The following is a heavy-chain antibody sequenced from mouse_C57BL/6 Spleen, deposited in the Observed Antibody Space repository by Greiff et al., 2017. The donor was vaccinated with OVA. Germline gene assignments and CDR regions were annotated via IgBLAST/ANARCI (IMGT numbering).Heavy chain of an antibody. J-gene: IGHJ1*03. CDR1: GYTFTTYP. CDR3: ARRGGYSYWYFDV. Sequence: VKLMESGAELVKPGASVKMSCKASGYTFTTYPLEWMKQNHGKSLEWIGNFHPYNDDTKYNEKFKGKATLTVEKSSSTVYLELSRLTSDDSAVYYCARRGGYSYWYFDVWGTGTTVTVSS. CDR2: FHPYNDDT. D-gene: IGHD2-3*01. V-gene: IGHV1-47*01.